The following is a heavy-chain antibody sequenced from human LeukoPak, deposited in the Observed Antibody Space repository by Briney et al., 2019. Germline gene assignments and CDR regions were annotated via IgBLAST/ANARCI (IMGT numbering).Heavy chain of an antibody. J-gene: IGHJ6*02. CDR2: IYPGDSDT. Sequence: GESLKISCKGSGYSFTNYWIGWVRQMPGKGLEWMGIIYPGDSDTRYSPSFQGQVTISADKSISTTYLQWSSLKASDTAMYYCARSHWYCSSTSCYYYYYGMDVWGQGTTVTVSS. D-gene: IGHD2-2*01. CDR3: ARSHWYCSSTSCYYYYYGMDV. V-gene: IGHV5-51*01. CDR1: GYSFTNYW.